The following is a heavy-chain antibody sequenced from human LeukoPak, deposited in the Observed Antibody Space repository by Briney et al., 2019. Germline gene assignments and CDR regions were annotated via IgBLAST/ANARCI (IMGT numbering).Heavy chain of an antibody. CDR1: GFTFSRHA. D-gene: IGHD2-15*01. J-gene: IGHJ6*03. CDR3: AKHSSRIAGVPYYYCYMDV. V-gene: IGHV3-23*01. CDR2: NSVSGTAT. Sequence: GGSLRLSCAASGFTFSRHAMSRVRQAPGKGLEWVSLNSVSGTATYYADSVKGRFTISRYNSKNTLLLQMDSLRAEDTAVYYCAKHSSRIAGVPYYYCYMDVWGKGTTVTVSS.